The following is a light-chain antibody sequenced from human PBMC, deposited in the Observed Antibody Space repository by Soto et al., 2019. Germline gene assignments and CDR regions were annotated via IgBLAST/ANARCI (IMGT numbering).Light chain of an antibody. CDR1: TSNLGNNY. V-gene: IGLV1-51*01. J-gene: IGLJ1*01. Sequence: QSVLAQPPSVSAAPGQRVTVSCSTTTSNLGNNYISWYQHLPGAAPRLLIYDDTERPSGIPDRFSGSRSATSATLGIAGLQTGDEADYFCGAWDSSLSAYVFGTGTKSPS. CDR2: DDT. CDR3: GAWDSSLSAYV.